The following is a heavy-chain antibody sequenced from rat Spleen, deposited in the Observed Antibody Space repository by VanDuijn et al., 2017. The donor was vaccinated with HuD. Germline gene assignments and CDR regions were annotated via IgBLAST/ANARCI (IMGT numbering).Heavy chain of an antibody. CDR3: ARREGWYFDF. D-gene: IGHD1-11*01. CDR1: GFTFSNYG. J-gene: IGHJ1*01. V-gene: IGHV5-29*01. Sequence: EVQLVESGGGLVQPGRSLKLSCAASGFTFSNYGMAWVRQAPTKGLEWVATISYDGSSTYYRDSVKGRFTISRDNAKSTLYLQMDSLRSEDTATYYCARREGWYFDFWGPGTMVTVSS. CDR2: ISYDGSST.